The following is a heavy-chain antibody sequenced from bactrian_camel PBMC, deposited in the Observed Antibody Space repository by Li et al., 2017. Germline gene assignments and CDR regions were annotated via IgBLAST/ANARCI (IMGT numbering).Heavy chain of an antibody. Sequence: HVQLVESGGGSAQAGGSLRLSCTGSRFSIDDYDVGWYRQAPGNECELVSTITSDGDTYYGDSVKGRFTISQDNAKNIIYLQMSSLTPDDTAMYYCAAGTRIIVGDYCDGITAWGQGTQVTVS. J-gene: IGHJ6*01. V-gene: IGHV3S55*01. CDR2: ITSDGDT. CDR1: RFSIDDYD. CDR3: AAGTRIIVGDYCDGITA. D-gene: IGHD3*01.